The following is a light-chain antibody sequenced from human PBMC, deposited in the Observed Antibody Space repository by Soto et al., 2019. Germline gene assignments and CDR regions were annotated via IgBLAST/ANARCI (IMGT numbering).Light chain of an antibody. V-gene: IGKV3-20*01. Sequence: EIVLTQSPGTLSLSPGERATLLCRASQTISSTFLAWYQQKPGQAPRLLIYGASSRATGIPDRFSGSGSGTDFTLTISRLEPEDCAVYYCQQFGSSPTFGGGTKVEIK. CDR3: QQFGSSPT. CDR2: GAS. J-gene: IGKJ4*01. CDR1: QTISSTF.